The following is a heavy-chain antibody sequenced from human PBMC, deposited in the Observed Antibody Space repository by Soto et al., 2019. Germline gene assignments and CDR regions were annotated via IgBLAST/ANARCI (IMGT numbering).Heavy chain of an antibody. Sequence: ASVKVSCKASGGTFSSYAISWVRQAPGQGLEWMGGIIPIFGTANYAQKFQGRVTITADKSTSTAYMELSSLRSEDTAVYYCARDRGEGATRDAFDICGQRPMASVSS. J-gene: IGHJ3*02. CDR1: GGTFSSYA. CDR3: ARDRGEGATRDAFDI. V-gene: IGHV1-69*06. CDR2: IIPIFGTA. D-gene: IGHD1-26*01.